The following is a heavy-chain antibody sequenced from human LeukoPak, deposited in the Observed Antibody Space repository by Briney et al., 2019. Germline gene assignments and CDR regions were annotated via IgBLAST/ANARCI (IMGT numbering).Heavy chain of an antibody. CDR1: GGSISSYF. D-gene: IGHD6-6*01. J-gene: IGHJ4*02. CDR2: IYTSGRT. CDR3: ARDREGIAARRYYFDY. V-gene: IGHV4-4*07. Sequence: PSETLSLTCTVCGGSISSYFWSWIRQPAGKGLEGIGLIYTSGRTNYNPSLKRRVTMSVDTSKNQFSLKLSSVTAADTAVYYCARDREGIAARRYYFDYWGQGTLVTVSS.